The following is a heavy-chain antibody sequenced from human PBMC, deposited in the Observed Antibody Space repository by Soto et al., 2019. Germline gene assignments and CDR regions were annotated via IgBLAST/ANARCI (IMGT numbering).Heavy chain of an antibody. CDR1: GFTFSSYA. V-gene: IGHV3-23*01. Sequence: HPGGSLRLSCAASGFTFSSYAMSWVRQAPGKGLEWVLAISGSGGSTYYADSVKGRFTISRDNSKNTLYLQMNSLRAEDTAVYYCAKDNRMKVVSFLDYWGQGALVTVSS. J-gene: IGHJ4*02. D-gene: IGHD3-22*01. CDR3: AKDNRMKVVSFLDY. CDR2: ISGSGGST.